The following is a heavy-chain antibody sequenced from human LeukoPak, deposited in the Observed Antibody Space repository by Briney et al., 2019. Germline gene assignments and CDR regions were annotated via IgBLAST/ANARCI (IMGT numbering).Heavy chain of an antibody. CDR2: ISGSGANR. Sequence: PGGSLRLSCAASGFTFRNYAMAWFRQAPGKGLEWVSAISGSGANRYFADSVKGRFTISRDNSRNALYLQTNSLRAEDTAVYFCARQVGPDYWGQGTLVTVSS. V-gene: IGHV3-23*01. CDR3: ARQVGPDY. CDR1: GFTFRNYA. J-gene: IGHJ4*02.